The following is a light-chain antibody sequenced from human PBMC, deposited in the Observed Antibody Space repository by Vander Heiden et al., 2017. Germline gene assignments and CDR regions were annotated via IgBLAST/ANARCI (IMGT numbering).Light chain of an antibody. CDR3: QAWDSSTHVV. V-gene: IGLV3-1*01. J-gene: IGLJ2*01. CDR1: KLGDKY. CDR2: QDS. Sequence: SYELPQPPPVSVPPGQTASITCSGDKLGDKYACWYQQKPGQSPVLVIDQDSKRPPGIPERFSGSNSGNTATLTISGTQAMDEADYYCQAWDSSTHVVFGGGTKLTVL.